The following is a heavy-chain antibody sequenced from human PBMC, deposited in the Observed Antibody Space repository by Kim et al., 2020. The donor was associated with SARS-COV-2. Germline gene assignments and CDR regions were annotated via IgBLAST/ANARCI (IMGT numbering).Heavy chain of an antibody. CDR2: IRSKANSYAT. CDR1: GFTFSGSA. V-gene: IGHV3-73*01. D-gene: IGHD6-19*01. CDR3: TRREGAGTGDS. Sequence: GGSLRLSCAASGFTFSGSAIHWVRQASGKGLEWVGRIRSKANSYATAYAASVKGRFTISRDDSKNTAYLQMNSLKTEDTAVYYCTRREGAGTGDSWGQGTLVTVSS. J-gene: IGHJ5*01.